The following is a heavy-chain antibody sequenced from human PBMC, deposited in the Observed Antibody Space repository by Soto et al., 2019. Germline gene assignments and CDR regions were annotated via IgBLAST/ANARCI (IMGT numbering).Heavy chain of an antibody. D-gene: IGHD3-16*01. CDR3: ARMGDAPYYCYGLDV. Sequence: QVQLVQSGAEVKKPGASVKVSCKASGYSFTRYGVSSVRQAPGQGLEWMGWISGYNANTNYPENLQGRVTMTTDTSASTAYMEVRNLISDDTAVYYCARMGDAPYYCYGLDVWGQGTTVTVSS. V-gene: IGHV1-18*01. J-gene: IGHJ6*02. CDR1: GYSFTRYG. CDR2: ISGYNANT.